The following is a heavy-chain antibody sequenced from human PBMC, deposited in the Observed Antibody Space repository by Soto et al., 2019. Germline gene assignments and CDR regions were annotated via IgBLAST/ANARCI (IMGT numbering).Heavy chain of an antibody. Sequence: SETLSLTCTVSGGSISSYYWSWIRQPPGKGLEWIGYIYYSGSTNYNPSLKSRVTISVDTSKNQSSLKLSSVTAADTAVYYCAREGLTGTIGLYYYYGMDVWGQGTTVTVSS. CDR3: AREGLTGTIGLYYYYGMDV. D-gene: IGHD1-7*01. CDR1: GGSISSYY. V-gene: IGHV4-59*01. CDR2: IYYSGST. J-gene: IGHJ6*02.